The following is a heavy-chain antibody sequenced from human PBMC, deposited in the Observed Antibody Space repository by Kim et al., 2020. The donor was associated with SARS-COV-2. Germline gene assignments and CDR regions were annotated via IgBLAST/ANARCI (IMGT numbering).Heavy chain of an antibody. CDR3: ARRTGTYYYGSGSYPYWYFDL. Sequence: GESLKISCKGSGYSFTSYWIGWVRQMPGKGLEWMGIIYPGDSDTRYSPSFQGQVTISADKSISTAYLQWSSLKASDTAMYYCARRTGTYYYGSGSYPYWYFDLWGRGTLVTVSS. V-gene: IGHV5-51*01. D-gene: IGHD3-10*01. CDR2: IYPGDSDT. CDR1: GYSFTSYW. J-gene: IGHJ2*01.